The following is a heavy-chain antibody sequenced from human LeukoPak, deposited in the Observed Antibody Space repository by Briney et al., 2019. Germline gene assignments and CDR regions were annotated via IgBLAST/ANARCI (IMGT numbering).Heavy chain of an antibody. CDR3: AREVPIVRGLRWDY. Sequence: PSETLSLTCIVSGGSISSGTYYWGWIRQPPGKGLEWIGSIYYSGSTYYNPSLKSRVTISVDTSKNQFSLKLRSVTAADTAVYYCAREVPIVRGLRWDYWGQGTLVTVSS. CDR2: IYYSGST. D-gene: IGHD3-10*01. CDR1: GGSISSGTYY. J-gene: IGHJ4*02. V-gene: IGHV4-39*07.